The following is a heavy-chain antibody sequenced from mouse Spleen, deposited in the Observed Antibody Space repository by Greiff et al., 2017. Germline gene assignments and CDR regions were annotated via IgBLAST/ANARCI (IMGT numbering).Heavy chain of an antibody. D-gene: IGHD2-14*01. Sequence: VQLQQSGAELVRPGVSVKISCKGSGYTFTDYAMHWVKQSHAKSLEWIGVISTYYGDASYNQKFKGKATMTVDKSSSTAYMELARLTSEDSAIYYCAREFERYEGYFDVWGAGTTVTVSS. CDR1: GYTFTDYA. CDR2: ISTYYGDA. J-gene: IGHJ1*01. V-gene: IGHV1S137*01. CDR3: AREFERYEGYFDV.